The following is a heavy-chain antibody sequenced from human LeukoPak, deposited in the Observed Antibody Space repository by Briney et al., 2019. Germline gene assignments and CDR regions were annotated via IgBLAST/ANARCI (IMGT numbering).Heavy chain of an antibody. CDR2: IIYSGGNT. Sequence: PGGSLRLSCAASGFTFSSYAMSWVRQAPGKGLEWVSIIYSGGNTYLADSVKGRFTISRDISKNTLYLQMNNLRAEDTAVYSCARGNCTSISCITFDYWGQGTQVTVSS. J-gene: IGHJ4*02. V-gene: IGHV3-23*01. CDR3: ARGNCTSISCITFDY. CDR1: GFTFSSYA. D-gene: IGHD2-2*01.